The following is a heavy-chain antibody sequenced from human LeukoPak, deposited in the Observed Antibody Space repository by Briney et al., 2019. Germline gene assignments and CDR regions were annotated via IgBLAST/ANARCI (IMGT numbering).Heavy chain of an antibody. CDR1: GFTFSNFG. Sequence: GRSLRPSCAASGFTFSNFGMHWVRQAPGKGLEWVAVIWSDGSNKYYADSVKGRFTISRDKSKNTLYLQMNSLRAEDTAVYYCARGYGAMPDYWGQGTLVSVSS. J-gene: IGHJ4*02. V-gene: IGHV3-33*01. CDR3: ARGYGAMPDY. D-gene: IGHD2-2*01. CDR2: IWSDGSNK.